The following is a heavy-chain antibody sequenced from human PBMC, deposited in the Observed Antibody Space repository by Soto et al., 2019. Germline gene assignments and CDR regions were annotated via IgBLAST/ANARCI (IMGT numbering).Heavy chain of an antibody. CDR3: ARDGPTYYDFWSGQKNWFDP. D-gene: IGHD3-3*01. CDR2: ISYDGSNK. V-gene: IGHV3-30-3*01. CDR1: GNTFSSYA. Sequence: PGGSLRLSSAASGNTFSSYAMHWVRQAPGKGLEWVAVISYDGSNKYYADSVKGRFTISRDNSKNTLYLQMNSLRAEDTAVYYCARDGPTYYDFWSGQKNWFDPWGQGTLVTVSS. J-gene: IGHJ5*02.